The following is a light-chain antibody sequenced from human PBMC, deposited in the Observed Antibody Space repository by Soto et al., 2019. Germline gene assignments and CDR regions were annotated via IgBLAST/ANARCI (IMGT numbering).Light chain of an antibody. CDR3: QQSGSSPIT. CDR1: QSVRSNY. J-gene: IGKJ4*01. V-gene: IGKV3-20*01. Sequence: EIVLTQSPGTLSLSPGERATLSCRASQSVRSNYLAWYPQKPGQAPRFLIYDASTRATGIPDRFSGSGSGTDFTLTISRLEPEDFAVYYCQQSGSSPITFGGVTKVEIK. CDR2: DAS.